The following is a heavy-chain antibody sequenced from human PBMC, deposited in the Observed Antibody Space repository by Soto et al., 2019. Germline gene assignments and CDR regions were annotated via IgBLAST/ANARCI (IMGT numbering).Heavy chain of an antibody. J-gene: IGHJ3*02. CDR2: INWNGGST. D-gene: IGHD3-3*01. CDR1: GFTFDDYG. Sequence: GGSLRLSCAASGFTFDDYGMSWVRQAPGKGLEWVSGINWNGGSTGYADSVKGRFTISRDNAKNSLYLQMNSLRAEDTALYHCARDLHYDFWSESYDAFDIWGQGTMVTVSS. CDR3: ARDLHYDFWSESYDAFDI. V-gene: IGHV3-20*01.